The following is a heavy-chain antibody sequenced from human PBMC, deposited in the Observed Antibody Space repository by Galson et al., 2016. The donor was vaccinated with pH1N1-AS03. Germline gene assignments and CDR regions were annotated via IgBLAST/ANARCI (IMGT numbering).Heavy chain of an antibody. CDR2: IYYTGMT. D-gene: IGHD2-8*01. Sequence: ETLSLTCSVSSGSISGYYWSWIRPPPGKGLEWIGYIYYTGMTNYNPSLKSRVTISVDTSKNQFSLKLSSVTAADTAIYYCARQNGHRLLWDYWGQGTLVIVSS. CDR1: SGSISGYY. J-gene: IGHJ4*02. CDR3: ARQNGHRLLWDY. V-gene: IGHV4-59*08.